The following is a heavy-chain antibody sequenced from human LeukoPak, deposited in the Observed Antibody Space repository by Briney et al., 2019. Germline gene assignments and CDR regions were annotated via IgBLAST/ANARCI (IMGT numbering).Heavy chain of an antibody. V-gene: IGHV3-7*01. CDR3: ARERVTTTSFDY. CDR1: GFTFNNFG. Sequence: PGGSLRLSCEASGFTFNNFGMHWVRQAPGKGLEWVANIKQDGGAKNYVDSVKGRFTISRDNAKNSLYLQMNNLRVEDTAVYYCARERVTTTSFDYWGQGVLVTVSS. CDR2: IKQDGGAK. J-gene: IGHJ4*02. D-gene: IGHD2/OR15-2a*01.